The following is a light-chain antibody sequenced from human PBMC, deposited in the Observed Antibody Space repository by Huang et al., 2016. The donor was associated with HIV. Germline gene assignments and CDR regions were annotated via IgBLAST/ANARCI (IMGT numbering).Light chain of an antibody. CDR3: QQYGGSPLFT. Sequence: EVVLTQSPGTLSLSPGERATLSCRASQPLSSSYVAWYQQKPGQSPRLFIYATSNRAADIPDRCSGSGSGTDFTLTISRLEPEDFAVYYCQQYGGSPLFTFGPGTKVDIK. J-gene: IGKJ3*01. CDR1: QPLSSSY. CDR2: ATS. V-gene: IGKV3-20*01.